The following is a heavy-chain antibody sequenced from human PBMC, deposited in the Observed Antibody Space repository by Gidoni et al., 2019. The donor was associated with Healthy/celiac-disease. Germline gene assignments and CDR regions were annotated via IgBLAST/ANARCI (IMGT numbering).Heavy chain of an antibody. CDR3: ARHLAVAGTPDAFDI. J-gene: IGHJ3*02. V-gene: IGHV1-46*01. CDR1: GYTFTSYY. D-gene: IGHD6-19*01. CDR2: INPSGGST. Sequence: QVQLVQSGAEVKKPGASVKVSCKASGYTFTSYYMHWVRQAPGQGLEWMGIINPSGGSTSYAQKFQGRVTMTRDTSTSTVYMELSSLRSEDTAVYYCARHLAVAGTPDAFDIWGQGTMVTVSS.